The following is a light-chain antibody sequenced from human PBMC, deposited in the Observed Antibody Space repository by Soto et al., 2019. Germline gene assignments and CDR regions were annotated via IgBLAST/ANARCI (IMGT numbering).Light chain of an antibody. CDR2: VNSDGSH. J-gene: IGLJ2*01. V-gene: IGLV4-69*01. CDR1: SGHNTYA. CDR3: QTWGTGIRI. Sequence: QLVLTQSPSASASLGASVKLTCTLSSGHNTYAIAWHQQQPEKGPRYLMKVNSDGSHTKGDGIPDRFSGSSSGAERHLTISSLQSEDEADYYCQTWGTGIRIFGGGTKVTVL.